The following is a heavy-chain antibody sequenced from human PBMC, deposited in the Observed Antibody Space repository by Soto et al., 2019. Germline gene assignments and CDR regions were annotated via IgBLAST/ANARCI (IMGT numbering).Heavy chain of an antibody. D-gene: IGHD2-2*01. CDR1: GFTVSSNY. J-gene: IGHJ6*02. CDR3: ARVPAANYYGMDV. V-gene: IGHV3-53*01. Sequence: GGSLRLSCAASGFTVSSNYMSWVRQAPGKGLEWVSVIYSGGSTYYADSVKGRFTISRDNSKNTLYLRMNSLRAEDTAVYYCARVPAANYYGMDVWGQGTTVTVSS. CDR2: IYSGGST.